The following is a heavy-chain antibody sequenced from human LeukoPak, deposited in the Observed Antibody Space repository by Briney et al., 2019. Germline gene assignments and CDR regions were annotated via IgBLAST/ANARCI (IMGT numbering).Heavy chain of an antibody. CDR1: GFTFSSYW. Sequence: GGSLRLSCAASGFTFSSYWMHWVRQAPGKGLVWVSRINSDGSSTNYADSVKGRFTISRDNAKNSLYLQMNSLRAEDTAVYYCARASSYRYYGSGSYYSPPDVWGQGTTVTVSS. D-gene: IGHD3-10*01. CDR2: INSDGSST. CDR3: ARASSYRYYGSGSYYSPPDV. V-gene: IGHV3-74*01. J-gene: IGHJ6*02.